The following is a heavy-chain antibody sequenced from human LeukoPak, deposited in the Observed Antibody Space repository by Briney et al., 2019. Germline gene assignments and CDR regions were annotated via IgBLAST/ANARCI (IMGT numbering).Heavy chain of an antibody. D-gene: IGHD6-19*01. CDR3: ARSPSSGWSNDFDY. Sequence: GGSLRLSCAASGFTFSSYAMHWVRQAPGKGLEWVAVISYDGSNKYYADSVEGRFTISRDNSKNTLYLQMNSLRAEDTAVYYCARSPSSGWSNDFDYWGQGTLVTVSS. J-gene: IGHJ4*02. V-gene: IGHV3-30-3*01. CDR2: ISYDGSNK. CDR1: GFTFSSYA.